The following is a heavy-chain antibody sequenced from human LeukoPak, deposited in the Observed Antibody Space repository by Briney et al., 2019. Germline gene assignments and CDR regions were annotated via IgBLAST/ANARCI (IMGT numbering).Heavy chain of an antibody. CDR2: ISYDGSNK. CDR3: ARRNYYYYYMDV. V-gene: IGHV3-30*14. Sequence: GRSLRLSCAASGFTFSSYAMHWVRQAPGKGLEWVAVISYDGSNKYYADSVKGRFTISRDNSKNTLYLQMNSLRAEDTALYYCARRNYYYYYMDVWGKGTTVTVSS. J-gene: IGHJ6*03. CDR1: GFTFSSYA.